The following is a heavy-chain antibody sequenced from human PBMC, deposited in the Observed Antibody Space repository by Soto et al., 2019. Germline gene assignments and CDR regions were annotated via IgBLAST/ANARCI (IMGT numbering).Heavy chain of an antibody. J-gene: IGHJ5*02. V-gene: IGHV4-61*01. D-gene: IGHD2-21*02. Sequence: SETLSLTCTVSGGSVSSGSYYWSWIRQPPGKGLEWIGYIYYSGSTNYNPSLKSRVTISVDTSKNQFSLKLSSVTAADTAVYYCATFYCGGDCYSPANWFDPWGQGTLVTSPQ. CDR2: IYYSGST. CDR3: ATFYCGGDCYSPANWFDP. CDR1: GGSVSSGSYY.